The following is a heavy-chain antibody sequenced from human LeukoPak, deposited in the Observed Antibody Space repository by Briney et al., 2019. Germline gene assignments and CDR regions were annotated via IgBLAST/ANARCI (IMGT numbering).Heavy chain of an antibody. D-gene: IGHD5-18*01. CDR2: IWYDGSNK. Sequence: QPGRSLRLSCAASGXTXSSYGXXXXXXAPGKGLEWVAVIWYDGSNKYYADSVKGRFTISRDNSKNTLYLQMNSLRAEDTAVYYCARDLVGRDTAMVDYWGQGTLVTVSS. CDR1: GXTXSSYG. CDR3: ARDLVGRDTAMVDY. J-gene: IGHJ4*02. V-gene: IGHV3-33*08.